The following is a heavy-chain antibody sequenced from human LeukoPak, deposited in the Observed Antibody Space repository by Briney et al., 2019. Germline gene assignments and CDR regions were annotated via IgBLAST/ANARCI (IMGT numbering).Heavy chain of an antibody. CDR3: ARVPSHYYYFDY. CDR1: GGSFSGYY. CDR2: INHSGST. D-gene: IGHD2-21*01. V-gene: IGHV4-34*01. Sequence: SKTLSLTCAVYGGSFSGYYWSWIRQPPGKGLEWIGEINHSGSTNYNPSLKSRVTISIDTSKNQFSLELTSVTAADTAVYYCARVPSHYYYFDYWGQGTLVTVSS. J-gene: IGHJ4*02.